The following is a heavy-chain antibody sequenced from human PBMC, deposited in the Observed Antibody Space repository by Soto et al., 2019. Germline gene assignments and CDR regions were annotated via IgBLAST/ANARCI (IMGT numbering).Heavy chain of an antibody. D-gene: IGHD3-10*01. V-gene: IGHV4-30-4*01. CDR1: GGSISSGDYY. CDR3: ARVGLGELLAHGMDV. CDR2: IYYRGST. J-gene: IGHJ6*02. Sequence: SETLSLTCTVSGGSISSGDYYWSWIRQPPGKGLEWIGYIYYRGSTYYNPSLKSRVTISVDTSKNQFSLKLSSVTAADTAVYYCARVGLGELLAHGMDVWGQGTTVTVSS.